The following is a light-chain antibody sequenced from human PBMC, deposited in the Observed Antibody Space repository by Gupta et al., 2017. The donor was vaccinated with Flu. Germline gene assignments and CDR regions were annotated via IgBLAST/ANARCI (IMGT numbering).Light chain of an antibody. CDR1: TEAVTSGHY. V-gene: IGLV7-46*01. CDR2: DGI. J-gene: IGLJ3*02. Sequence: GSSTEAVTSGHYPYWFQQQPGQVPRSLIYDGIYRQSWTPARFSGSLLGGNAALTLSGAQPDDEADYYCLFYSGNTLLVFGGGTKLTVL. CDR3: LFYSGNTLLV.